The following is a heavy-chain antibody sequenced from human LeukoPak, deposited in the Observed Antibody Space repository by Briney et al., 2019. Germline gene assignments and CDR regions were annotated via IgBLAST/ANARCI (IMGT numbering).Heavy chain of an antibody. J-gene: IGHJ3*02. CDR2: IKQEGSEK. CDR1: GFTVSSYW. V-gene: IGHV3-7*04. Sequence: GGSLRLSCAAPGFTVSSYWMSWVRPAPGKGREWVANIKQEGSEKYYVDSVKGRYTISRDNAKNSLYLQMNSLRAEDTAVYYCARYSSGDAFDIWGQGTMVTVSS. CDR3: ARYSSGDAFDI. D-gene: IGHD6-19*01.